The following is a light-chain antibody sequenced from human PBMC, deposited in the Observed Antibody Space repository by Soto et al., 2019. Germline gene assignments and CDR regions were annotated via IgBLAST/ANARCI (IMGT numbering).Light chain of an antibody. CDR1: RSDSTW. CDR3: HQYDM. Sequence: DIQMTQFPSTLSASVGDTVTITCRASRSDSTWLAWYQQIPGGAPKLLIYKASILESGVPSRFSGSGSGTEFTLIITSLQPEDFATYSCHQYDMFGPGTKVEIK. V-gene: IGKV1-5*03. J-gene: IGKJ1*01. CDR2: KAS.